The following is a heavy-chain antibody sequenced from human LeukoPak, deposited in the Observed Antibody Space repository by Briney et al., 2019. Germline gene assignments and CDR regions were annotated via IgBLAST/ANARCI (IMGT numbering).Heavy chain of an antibody. CDR1: GGSISSYY. CDR2: IYYSGST. J-gene: IGHJ4*02. V-gene: IGHV4-59*01. Sequence: SETLSLTCTVSGGSISSYYWSWIRQPPGKGLEWIGYIYYSGSTNYNPSLKSRVTISADTSKNQFSLKLSSVTAADTAVYYCARASSGWYYFDYWGQGTLVTVSS. D-gene: IGHD6-19*01. CDR3: ARASSGWYYFDY.